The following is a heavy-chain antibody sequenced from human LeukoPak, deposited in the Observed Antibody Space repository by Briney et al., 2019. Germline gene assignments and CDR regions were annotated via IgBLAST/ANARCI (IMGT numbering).Heavy chain of an antibody. Sequence: PGGSLRLSCAASGFTFSSYEMNWVRQAPGKGLEWVSYINGSGSTIYYTDSVKGRFTLSRDNARNSLYLQMNSLRAEDTAIYYCVRDPGITGTSYWGQGTLVTVSS. J-gene: IGHJ4*02. CDR1: GFTFSSYE. CDR3: VRDPGITGTSY. CDR2: INGSGSTI. V-gene: IGHV3-48*03. D-gene: IGHD1-20*01.